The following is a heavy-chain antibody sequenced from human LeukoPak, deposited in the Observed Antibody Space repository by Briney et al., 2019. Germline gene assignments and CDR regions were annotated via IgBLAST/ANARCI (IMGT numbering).Heavy chain of an antibody. V-gene: IGHV5-51*01. CDR2: IYPGDSDT. J-gene: IGHJ3*02. CDR3: ARNPSYGSGLEDAFDI. D-gene: IGHD3-10*01. CDR1: GYSFTSYW. Sequence: GESLKISCKGSGYSFTSYWIGWVRQMPGKGLAWMGIIYPGDSDTRYSPSFQGQVTISADKSISTAYLQWSSLKASDTAMYYCARNPSYGSGLEDAFDIWGQGTMVTVSS.